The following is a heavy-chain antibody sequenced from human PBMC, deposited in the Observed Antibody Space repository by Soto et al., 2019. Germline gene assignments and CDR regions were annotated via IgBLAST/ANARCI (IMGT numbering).Heavy chain of an antibody. D-gene: IGHD2-2*01. CDR2: IGASGAGT. CDR3: VRDSARIVVVPPVDGDNWLDP. V-gene: IGHV3-23*01. J-gene: IGHJ5*02. Sequence: GGSLRLSCAASGFTFSSYAMSWVRQAPGKGLEWVSAIGASGAGTYYAEYAKGRFTISRDNSKNSLYLQMNSLRAEDTAVYYCVRDSARIVVVPPVDGDNWLDPWGQGTLVTVSS. CDR1: GFTFSSYA.